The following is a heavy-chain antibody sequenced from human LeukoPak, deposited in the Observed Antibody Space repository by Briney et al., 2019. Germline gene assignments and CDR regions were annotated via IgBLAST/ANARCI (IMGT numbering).Heavy chain of an antibody. CDR1: GYTFTSFG. D-gene: IGHD3/OR15-3a*01. V-gene: IGHV1-69*13. CDR2: IVPLFGTA. CDR3: ARTFGPYYFDY. Sequence: GASVKVSCKAAGYTFTSFGISWVRQAPGQGLEWMGGIVPLFGTASYAENFQGRITLTAEDESTTTVYMGLSSLTSEDTAVYFCARTFGPYYFDYWGQGTLVTVSS. J-gene: IGHJ4*02.